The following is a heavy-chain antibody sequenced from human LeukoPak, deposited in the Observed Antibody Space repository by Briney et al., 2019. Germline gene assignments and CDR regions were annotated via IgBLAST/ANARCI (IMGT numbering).Heavy chain of an antibody. D-gene: IGHD3-9*01. CDR1: GFTFSNYR. CDR3: ARAIYRYYFDY. CDR2: IKQDGSEK. Sequence: PGGSLRLPCAASGFTFSNYRMSWVRQTPGKGLEWVANIKQDGSEKYYADSVKGRFTISRDNAKNSLFLQMNSLRAEDTAVYYCARAIYRYYFDYWGQGTLVTVSS. J-gene: IGHJ4*02. V-gene: IGHV3-7*01.